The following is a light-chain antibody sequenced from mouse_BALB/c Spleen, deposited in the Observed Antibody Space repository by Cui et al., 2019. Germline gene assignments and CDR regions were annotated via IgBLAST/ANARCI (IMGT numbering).Light chain of an antibody. CDR1: QDVGTA. V-gene: IGKV6-23*01. CDR2: WAS. CDR3: QQYSSYPLLT. Sequence: DIVMTQSHKFMSTSVGDRVSITCKASQDVGTAVAWYQQKPGQSPKLLIYWASTRHTGVPDRFTGSGSGTDFTLTISHVQSEDLADYFCQQYSSYPLLTFGAGTKLELK. J-gene: IGKJ5*01.